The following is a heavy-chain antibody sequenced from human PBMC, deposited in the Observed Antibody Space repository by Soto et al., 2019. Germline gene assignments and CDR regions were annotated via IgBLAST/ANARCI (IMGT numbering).Heavy chain of an antibody. V-gene: IGHV4-30-2*01. CDR2: IYHSGST. CDR1: GGSISSGGYS. J-gene: IGHJ4*02. D-gene: IGHD5-12*01. Sequence: TSETLSLTCAVSGGSISSGGYSWSWIRQPPGKGLEWIGYIYHSGSTYYNPSLKSRVTISVDRSKNQFSLKLSSVTAADTAVYYCARVQGIRRGYSGYDYGPFDYWGQGTLVTVSS. CDR3: ARVQGIRRGYSGYDYGPFDY.